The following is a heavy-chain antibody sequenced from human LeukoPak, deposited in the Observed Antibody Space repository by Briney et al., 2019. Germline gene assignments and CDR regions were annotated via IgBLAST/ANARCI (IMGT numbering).Heavy chain of an antibody. D-gene: IGHD6-13*01. Sequence: ASVKVSCKASGYMFTSYYIHWVRQAPGQGSEWMGWINPKNAGTNYAQKFQGRVTMTRDTSTGTAYMELSRLRSDDTAVYYCARTLYIAAAPGGFDYWGQGTLVAVSS. V-gene: IGHV1-2*02. CDR3: ARTLYIAAAPGGFDY. CDR1: GYMFTSYY. J-gene: IGHJ4*02. CDR2: INPKNAGT.